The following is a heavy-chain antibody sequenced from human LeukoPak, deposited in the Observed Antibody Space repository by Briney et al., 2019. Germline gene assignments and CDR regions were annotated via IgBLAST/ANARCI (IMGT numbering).Heavy chain of an antibody. CDR1: GGSISSYY. J-gene: IGHJ3*02. CDR3: ARYSSGWRSFDI. CDR2: IYYSGST. V-gene: IGHV4-59*01. Sequence: SSETLSLTCTVSGGSISSYYWSWVRQPPGKGLEWIGYIYYSGSTNYNPSLKSRVTISVDTSKNQFSLNLSSVTAADTAVYYCARYSSGWRSFDIWGQGTMVTVSS. D-gene: IGHD6-19*01.